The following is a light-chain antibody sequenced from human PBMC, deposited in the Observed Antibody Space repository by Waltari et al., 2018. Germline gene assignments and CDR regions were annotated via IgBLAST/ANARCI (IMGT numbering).Light chain of an antibody. CDR1: QGISSY. Sequence: DIQLPQSPSFLSASVGARVPLTCRASQGISSYLAWYPQLPGKAPKGLSDGASTLQGGVPSRFSGSGSGTEFTLTISSLQPEDCATDYCQQVNSYPLTVGGGTKVGI. J-gene: IGKJ4*01. CDR2: GAS. V-gene: IGKV1-9*01. CDR3: QQVNSYPLT.